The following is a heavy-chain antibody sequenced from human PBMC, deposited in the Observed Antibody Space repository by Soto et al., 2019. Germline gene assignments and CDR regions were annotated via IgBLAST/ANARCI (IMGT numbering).Heavy chain of an antibody. Sequence: PGGSLRLSCAASGFTFSSYGMHWVRQAPGKGLEWVAVIWFDGSNKYYADSVKGRFTISRDNSKNTLYLQMNSLRGEDTAVYYCARSATVAVAGNDAFDIWGQGSLVTVSS. CDR1: GFTFSSYG. D-gene: IGHD6-19*01. CDR3: ARSATVAVAGNDAFDI. CDR2: IWFDGSNK. V-gene: IGHV3-33*01. J-gene: IGHJ3*02.